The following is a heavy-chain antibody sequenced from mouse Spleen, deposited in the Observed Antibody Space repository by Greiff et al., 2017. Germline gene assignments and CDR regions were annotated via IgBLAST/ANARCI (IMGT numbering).Heavy chain of an antibody. J-gene: IGHJ4*01. Sequence: DVMLVESGEGLVKPGGSLKLSCAASGFTFSSYAMSWVRQTPEKRLEWVAYISSGGDYIYYADTVKGRFTISRDNARNTLYLQMSSLKSEDTAMYYCTRYGYDNYAMDYWGQGTSVTVSS. V-gene: IGHV5-9-1*02. CDR3: TRYGYDNYAMDY. CDR2: ISSGGDYI. CDR1: GFTFSSYA. D-gene: IGHD2-2*01.